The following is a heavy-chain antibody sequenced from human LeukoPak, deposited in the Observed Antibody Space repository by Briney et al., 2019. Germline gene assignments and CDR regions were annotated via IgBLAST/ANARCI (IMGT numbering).Heavy chain of an antibody. V-gene: IGHV4-4*07. Sequence: SETLSLTCNVSGGSISSYYWSWIRQPAGKGLEWIGRIYSSESTNYNPSLKSRVSMSVDTSKNQFSLNLSSVTAADTAVYCCARWTMVRGKTQFDPWGQGTLVTVSS. J-gene: IGHJ5*02. D-gene: IGHD3-10*01. CDR1: GGSISSYY. CDR2: IYSSEST. CDR3: ARWTMVRGKTQFDP.